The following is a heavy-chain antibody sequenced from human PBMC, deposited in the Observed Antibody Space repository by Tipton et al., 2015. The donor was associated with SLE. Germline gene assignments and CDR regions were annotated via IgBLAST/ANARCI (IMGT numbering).Heavy chain of an antibody. V-gene: IGHV4-39*01. Sequence: GLVKPSETLSLTCTVSGGSISSYYWAWIRQSPGKGLEWIGSVYHSGSTDYNTSLKSRVTISIATSKNQFSLNLSSVTAADTAVYYCARLFDAYGYFDYWGQGTLVTVSS. D-gene: IGHD4-17*01. CDR2: VYHSGST. J-gene: IGHJ4*02. CDR3: ARLFDAYGYFDY. CDR1: GGSISSYY.